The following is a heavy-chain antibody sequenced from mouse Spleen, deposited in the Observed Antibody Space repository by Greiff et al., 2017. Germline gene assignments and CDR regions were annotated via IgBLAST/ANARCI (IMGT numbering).Heavy chain of an antibody. D-gene: IGHD4-1*01. CDR3: ARTPSNWALDY. CDR1: GFSLTSYG. J-gene: IGHJ2*01. Sequence: VKLQESGPGLVQPSQSLSITCTVSGFSLTSYGVHWVRQSPGKGLEWLGVIWSGGSTDYNAAFISRLSISKDNSKSQVFFKMNSLQADDTAIYYCARTPSNWALDYWGQGTTLTVSS. V-gene: IGHV2-2*01. CDR2: IWSGGST.